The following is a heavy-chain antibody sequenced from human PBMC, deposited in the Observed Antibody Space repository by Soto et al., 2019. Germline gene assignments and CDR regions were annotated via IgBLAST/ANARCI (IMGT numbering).Heavy chain of an antibody. CDR3: VRDREAGSFAGFDY. J-gene: IGHJ4*02. V-gene: IGHV3-23*01. D-gene: IGHD3-10*01. CDR2: ISGSGGST. Sequence: PGGSLRLSCTVSGFTLSSYAMSWVRQAPGKGLEWVSAISGSGGSTYYADSVKGRFTISRDNSKNTLYLQMNSLRAADTAVYFCVRDREAGSFAGFDYWGQGALVTVSA. CDR1: GFTLSSYA.